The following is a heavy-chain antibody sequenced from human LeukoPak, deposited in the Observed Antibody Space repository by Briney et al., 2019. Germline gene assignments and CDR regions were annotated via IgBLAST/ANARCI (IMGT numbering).Heavy chain of an antibody. J-gene: IGHJ4*02. V-gene: IGHV1-46*01. D-gene: IGHD3-22*01. CDR3: ARDDYLAKNTMIQGY. Sequence: ASVKVSCKASGYTFTSYYMHWVRQAPGQGLEWMGIINPSGGSTSYAQKFQGRVTMTRDTSTSTVHMELSSLRSEDTAVYYCARDDYLAKNTMIQGYWGQGTLVTVSS. CDR2: INPSGGST. CDR1: GYTFTSYY.